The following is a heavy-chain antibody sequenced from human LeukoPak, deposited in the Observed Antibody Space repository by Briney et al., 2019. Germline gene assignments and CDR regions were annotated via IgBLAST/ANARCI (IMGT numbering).Heavy chain of an antibody. CDR1: GFTFSSNA. CDR2: ISGSGDST. J-gene: IGHJ4*02. D-gene: IGHD6-13*01. Sequence: GGSLTLSCAASGFTFSSNAMIWVRQAPGQGLDWVSVISGSGDSTYYADSVKGRLTISRDNSKNTLYLQMNSLRAEDTAVYYCERGPYSSSWLDYWGQGTLVTVSS. V-gene: IGHV3-23*01. CDR3: ERGPYSSSWLDY.